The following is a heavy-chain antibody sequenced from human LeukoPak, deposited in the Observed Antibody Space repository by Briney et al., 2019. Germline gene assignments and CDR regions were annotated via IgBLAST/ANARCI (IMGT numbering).Heavy chain of an antibody. Sequence: PGRSLRLSCAASGFTVDDYAMHWVRQAPGKGLEWVSSISSSSSYIYYADSVKGRFTISRDNAKNSLYLQMNSLRAEDTAVYYCARAFGSGYYYYYYMDVWGKGTTVTVSS. J-gene: IGHJ6*03. D-gene: IGHD3-10*01. CDR3: ARAFGSGYYYYYYMDV. CDR1: GFTVDDYA. CDR2: ISSSSSYI. V-gene: IGHV3-21*01.